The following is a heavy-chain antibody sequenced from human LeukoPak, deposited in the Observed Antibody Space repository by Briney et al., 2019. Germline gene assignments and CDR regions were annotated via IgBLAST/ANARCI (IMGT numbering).Heavy chain of an antibody. J-gene: IGHJ5*02. CDR2: IYPGDSDT. Sequence: PGESLKISCKAYGYSFTSLWIGWVRLMPGKGLEWVGVIYPGDSDTRYSPSFQGQVTISADKSISTAYLQWSSLKASDTAMYYCALGGATCCYNNWFDPWGQGTLVTVSS. V-gene: IGHV5-51*03. D-gene: IGHD2-2*02. CDR1: GYSFTSLW. CDR3: ALGGATCCYNNWFDP.